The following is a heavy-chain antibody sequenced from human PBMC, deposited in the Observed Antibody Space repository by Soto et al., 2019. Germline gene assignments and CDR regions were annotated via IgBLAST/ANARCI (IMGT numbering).Heavy chain of an antibody. CDR3: ASLLAAGRYYYFDY. CDR1: GGSVRSSNYY. Sequence: ASETLSLTSPVSGGSVRSSNYYWGWIRQSPGKGLEWIGSIYYSGTTYYNPSLKSRVTISVDTSKNQFSLELSSVTAADTAVFYCASLLAAGRYYYFDYWGQGTLVTVSS. J-gene: IGHJ4*02. CDR2: IYYSGTT. V-gene: IGHV4-39*01. D-gene: IGHD3-16*02.